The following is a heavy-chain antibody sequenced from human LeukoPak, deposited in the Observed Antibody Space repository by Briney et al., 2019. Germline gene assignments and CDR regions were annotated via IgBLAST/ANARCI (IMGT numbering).Heavy chain of an antibody. CDR2: ISTEGGNT. CDR3: ARDSYNNVDQ. CDR1: GFTFSSYW. D-gene: IGHD5-24*01. V-gene: IGHV3-74*01. Sequence: PGGSLRLSCVASGFTFSSYWMHWVRQAPGKGLVWVSRISTEGGNTAYADSVKGRFTVSRDNGRNTLYLQMNNLRAEDTAVYYCARDSYNNVDQWGQGTLVTVSS. J-gene: IGHJ1*01.